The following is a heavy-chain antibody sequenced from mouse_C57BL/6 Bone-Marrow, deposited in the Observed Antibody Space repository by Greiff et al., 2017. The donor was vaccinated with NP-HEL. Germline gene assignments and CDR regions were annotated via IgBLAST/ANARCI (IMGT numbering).Heavy chain of an antibody. V-gene: IGHV10-1*01. D-gene: IGHD3-2*02. CDR2: IRSKSNNYAT. CDR1: GFSFNTYA. Sequence: EVKLQESGGGLVQPKGSLKLSCAASGFSFNTYAMNWVRQAPGKGLEWVARIRSKSNNYATYYADSVKDRFTISRDDSESMLYLQMNKLKTEDTAMYYCVRHADSSGYVLFAYWGQGTLGTVSA. CDR3: VRHADSSGYVLFAY. J-gene: IGHJ3*01.